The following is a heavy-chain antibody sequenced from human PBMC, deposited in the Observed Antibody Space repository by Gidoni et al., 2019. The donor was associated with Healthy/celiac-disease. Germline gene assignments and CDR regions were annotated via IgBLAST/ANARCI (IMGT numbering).Heavy chain of an antibody. CDR2: ISGSGGST. Sequence: LEWVSAISGSGGSTYYADSVKGRFTISRDNSKNTLYLQMNSLRAEDTAVYYCAKDRRITSSVLDYWGQGTLVTVSS. J-gene: IGHJ4*02. V-gene: IGHV3-23*01. CDR3: AKDRRITSSVLDY. D-gene: IGHD6-19*01.